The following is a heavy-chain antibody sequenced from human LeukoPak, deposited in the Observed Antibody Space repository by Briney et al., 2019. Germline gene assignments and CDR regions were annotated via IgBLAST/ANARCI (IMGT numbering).Heavy chain of an antibody. D-gene: IGHD3-22*01. CDR2: IIPIFGTA. V-gene: IGHV1-69*13. CDR3: ARDPDLGDCSGYTFDY. CDR1: GGTFSSYA. Sequence: SVKVSCKASGGTFSSYAISWVRQAPGQGLEWMGGIIPIFGTANYAQKFQGRVTITADESTSTAYMELSSLRSEDTAVYYCARDPDLGDCSGYTFDYWGQGTLVTVSS. J-gene: IGHJ4*02.